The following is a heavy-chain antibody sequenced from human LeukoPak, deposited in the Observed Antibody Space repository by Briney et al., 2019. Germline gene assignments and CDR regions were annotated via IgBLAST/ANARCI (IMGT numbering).Heavy chain of an antibody. V-gene: IGHV3-23*01. CDR1: GFTFSSYA. CDR3: AKRYCSSTSCGGYYYDSSGSWDY. J-gene: IGHJ4*02. CDR2: ISGSGGST. Sequence: GGSLRLSCAASGFTFSSYAMSWVRQAPGKGLEWVSAISGSGGSTYYADSVKGRFTISRDNSKNTLYLQMSSLRAEDTAVYYCAKRYCSSTSCGGYYYDSSGSWDYWGQGTLVTVSS. D-gene: IGHD2-2*01.